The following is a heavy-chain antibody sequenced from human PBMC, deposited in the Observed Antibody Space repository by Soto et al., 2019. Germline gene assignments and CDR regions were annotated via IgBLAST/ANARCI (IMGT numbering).Heavy chain of an antibody. CDR1: GGSISSYY. V-gene: IGHV4-59*01. CDR3: ARQTFALVTGYDY. Sequence: QVQLQESGPGLVKPSETLSLTCTVSGGSISSYYWSWIRQPPGKGLEWIGYTYYSGNTNYNPALKRRVAISIETSKSQFSRRLSSVTAADTAVYFCARQTFALVTGYDYWGQGTLVTVFS. D-gene: IGHD3-9*01. CDR2: TYYSGNT. J-gene: IGHJ4*02.